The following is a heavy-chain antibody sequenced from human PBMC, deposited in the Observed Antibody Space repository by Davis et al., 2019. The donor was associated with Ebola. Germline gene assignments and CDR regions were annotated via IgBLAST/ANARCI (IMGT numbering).Heavy chain of an antibody. V-gene: IGHV1-18*01. D-gene: IGHD5-24*01. Sequence: ASVKVSCKASGYTFTSYGISWVRQAPGQGLEWMGWISAYNGNTNYAQKLQGRVTMTTDTSTSTAYMELRSLRSDDTAVYYCARDIGRWLQLRGACDIWGQGTMVTVSS. CDR3: ARDIGRWLQLRGACDI. CDR2: ISAYNGNT. J-gene: IGHJ3*02. CDR1: GYTFTSYG.